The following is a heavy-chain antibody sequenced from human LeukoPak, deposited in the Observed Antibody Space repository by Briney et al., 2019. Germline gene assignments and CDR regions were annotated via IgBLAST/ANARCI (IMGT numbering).Heavy chain of an antibody. CDR1: GGSISSYY. CDR2: IYYSGST. Sequence: SECLSLTCTVSGGSISSYYWSWIRQPPGKGLEWIGYIYYSGSTNYNPSLKSRVTMSVDTSKNQFSLKLSSVTAADTVVYYCARDKDYFDSGGAFDIWGQGTMVTVSS. CDR3: ARDKDYFDSGGAFDI. D-gene: IGHD3-22*01. V-gene: IGHV4-59*01. J-gene: IGHJ3*02.